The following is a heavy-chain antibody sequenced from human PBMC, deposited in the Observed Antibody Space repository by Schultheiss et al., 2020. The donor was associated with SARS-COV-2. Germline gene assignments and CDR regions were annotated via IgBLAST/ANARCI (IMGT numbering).Heavy chain of an antibody. Sequence: SQTLSLTCAVYGGSFSGYYWGWIRQTPGKGLEWVGSVSYSGSAFYNPSLRSRVTLSVDTSKNQFSLKLNSVTPADTAVYYCARRYCSGTSCYTARWYYYMDVWGKGTKVTVSS. CDR1: GGSFSGYY. CDR2: VSYSGSA. V-gene: IGHV4-34*01. CDR3: ARRYCSGTSCYTARWYYYMDV. J-gene: IGHJ6*03. D-gene: IGHD2-2*02.